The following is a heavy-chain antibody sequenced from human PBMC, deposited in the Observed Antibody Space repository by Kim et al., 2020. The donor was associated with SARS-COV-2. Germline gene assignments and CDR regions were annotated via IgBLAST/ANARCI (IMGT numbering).Heavy chain of an antibody. Sequence: LSLTCAASGFTFSSYSMNWVRQAPGKGLEWVSSISSSSSYIYYADSVKGRFTISRDNGKNSLYLQMNSLRAEDTAVYYCARDRAMGGSGFDPWGQGT. CDR2: ISSSSSYI. J-gene: IGHJ5*02. D-gene: IGHD5-18*01. CDR3: ARDRAMGGSGFDP. V-gene: IGHV3-21*01. CDR1: GFTFSSYS.